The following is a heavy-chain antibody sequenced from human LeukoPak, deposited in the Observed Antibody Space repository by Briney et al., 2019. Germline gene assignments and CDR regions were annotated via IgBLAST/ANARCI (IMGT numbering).Heavy chain of an antibody. CDR1: GFTFSSYS. CDR3: ARDRIGFRMGLFDY. J-gene: IGHJ4*02. CDR2: ISSSSSYI. Sequence: GGSLRLSCAASGFTFSSYSMNWVRQAPGKGLEWVSSISSSSSYIYYADSVKGRFTISRDNAKNSLYLQMNSLRAEDTAVYYCARDRIGFRMGLFDYWGQGTLVTVSS. V-gene: IGHV3-21*01. D-gene: IGHD1-14*01.